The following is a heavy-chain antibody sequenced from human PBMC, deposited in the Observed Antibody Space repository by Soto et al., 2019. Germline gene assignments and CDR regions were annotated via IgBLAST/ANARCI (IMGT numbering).Heavy chain of an antibody. J-gene: IGHJ4*02. D-gene: IGHD6-13*01. V-gene: IGHV3-11*01. CDR2: ISTGGAIR. CDR3: ARGRRQLDY. Sequence: PGGSLRLSCVASGFTFSDHYMSWIRQAPGKGLEWVSYISTGGAIRYYADSVRGRFTISRDNAKNSLYLQMNSLRAEDTAVYYCARGRRQLDYWGQGTPVTVSS. CDR1: GFTFSDHY.